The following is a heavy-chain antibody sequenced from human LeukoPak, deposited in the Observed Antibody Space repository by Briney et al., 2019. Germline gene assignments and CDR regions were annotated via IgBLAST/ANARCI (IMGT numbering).Heavy chain of an antibody. D-gene: IGHD1-14*01. CDR3: ARHFKHVRSGTQHWFDP. V-gene: IGHV4-4*09. Sequence: SETLSLTCTVSGGSITSYYWSWIRQPPGKGLEWIGFIYSSGSTNYNPSLRRRLTISVDTSKNQFSLKLNSVTAADTAVYYCARHFKHVRSGTQHWFDPWGQGTLVTVSS. CDR2: IYSSGST. J-gene: IGHJ5*02. CDR1: GGSITSYY.